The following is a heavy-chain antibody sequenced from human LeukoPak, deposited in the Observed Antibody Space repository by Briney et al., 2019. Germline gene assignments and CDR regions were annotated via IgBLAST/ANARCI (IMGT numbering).Heavy chain of an antibody. Sequence: SGGSLRLSCAASGFTFSSYWMSWVRQAPGKGLEWVANIKQDGSEKYYVDSVKGRFTISRDNAKNSLYLQMNSLRAEDTAVYYCAREGDIVVVPAAPGDVWGKGTTVTVSS. CDR2: IKQDGSEK. J-gene: IGHJ6*04. CDR1: GFTFSSYW. V-gene: IGHV3-7*01. D-gene: IGHD2-2*01. CDR3: AREGDIVVVPAAPGDV.